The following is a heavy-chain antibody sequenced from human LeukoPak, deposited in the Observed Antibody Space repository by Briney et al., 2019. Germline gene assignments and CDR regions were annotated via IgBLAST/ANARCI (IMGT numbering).Heavy chain of an antibody. CDR3: ARHIVVVTAISYYYYYMDV. Sequence: SETLSLTCTVSGGSISSSSYYWGWIRQPPGKGLEWIGSIYYSGSTYYNPSLKSRVTISVDTSKNQFSLKLSSVTAADTAVYYCARHIVVVTAISYYYYYMDVWGKGTTVTISS. V-gene: IGHV4-39*01. D-gene: IGHD2-21*02. CDR1: GGSISSSSYY. CDR2: IYYSGST. J-gene: IGHJ6*03.